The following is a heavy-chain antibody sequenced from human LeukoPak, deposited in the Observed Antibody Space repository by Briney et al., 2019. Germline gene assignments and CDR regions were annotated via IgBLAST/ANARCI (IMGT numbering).Heavy chain of an antibody. CDR1: GCSISSSDYY. J-gene: IGHJ4*02. Sequence: SETLSLTCTVSGCSISSSDYYLGWIRQPPGKGLEWIGSIYFGGSTNYNPSLKSRVTISVDTSKNQFSLKLSSVTAADTAVYYCARGKSGSYSYFDYWGQGTLVTVSS. V-gene: IGHV4-39*07. CDR3: ARGKSGSYSYFDY. D-gene: IGHD1-26*01. CDR2: IYFGGST.